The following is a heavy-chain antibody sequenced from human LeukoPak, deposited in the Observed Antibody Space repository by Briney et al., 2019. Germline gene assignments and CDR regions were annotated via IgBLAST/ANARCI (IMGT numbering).Heavy chain of an antibody. J-gene: IGHJ3*02. D-gene: IGHD6-13*01. CDR1: GGTLSNYA. CDR3: ARDQYSSSWYGGGDAFDI. CDR2: IIPFLDIA. V-gene: IGHV1-69*04. Sequence: SVKVSCKASGGTLSNYAISWVRQAPGQGLEWMGRIIPFLDIADYAQRFQGRVTITADKSTSVAYMELSSLRSEDTAVYYCARDQYSSSWYGGGDAFDIWGQGTMVTVSS.